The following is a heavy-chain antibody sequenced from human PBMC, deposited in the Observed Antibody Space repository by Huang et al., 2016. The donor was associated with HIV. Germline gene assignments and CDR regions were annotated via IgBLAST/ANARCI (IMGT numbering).Heavy chain of an antibody. Sequence: QVQLVQSGAEMKKSGSSVKVSCKASGGTVSSFSFPWVRQAPGHGLEWRGGIIPLSDTTDLAQKFRGRVTLTADESTNTAFMELSGLTSQDTAVYYCARGVGNSNRGFDIWGQGTLVTVS. D-gene: IGHD5-18*01. CDR2: IIPLSDTT. V-gene: IGHV1-69*13. CDR1: GGTVSSFS. CDR3: ARGVGNSNRGFDI. J-gene: IGHJ4*02.